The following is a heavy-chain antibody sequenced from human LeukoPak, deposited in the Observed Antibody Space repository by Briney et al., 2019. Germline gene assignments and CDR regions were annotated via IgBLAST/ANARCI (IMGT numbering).Heavy chain of an antibody. J-gene: IGHJ4*02. V-gene: IGHV3-21*01. CDR2: ISSRSTYR. Sequence: GGSLRLSCAASGFTFSSYSMNWVRQAPGKGLEWVSSISSRSTYRYYADSVKGRFTVSRDNTKNSLYLQMKSLRAEDTAVYYCAVEVAAAGSDYWGQGTLVTVSS. D-gene: IGHD6-13*01. CDR1: GFTFSSYS. CDR3: AVEVAAAGSDY.